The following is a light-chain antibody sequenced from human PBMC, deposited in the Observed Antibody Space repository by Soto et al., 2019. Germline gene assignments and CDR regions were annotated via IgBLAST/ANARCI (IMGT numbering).Light chain of an antibody. CDR2: GAS. J-gene: IGKJ5*01. V-gene: IGKV1-39*01. Sequence: DIQMTQSPSSLSAAIEDRVTITCRASQSIKNYLNWYQHKPGAAPKLLIFGASNLESGVPSRFSGSGSGTEFTLSISSLQPEDFATYYCQQGYSTTPITFGQGTRLEIK. CDR3: QQGYSTTPIT. CDR1: QSIKNY.